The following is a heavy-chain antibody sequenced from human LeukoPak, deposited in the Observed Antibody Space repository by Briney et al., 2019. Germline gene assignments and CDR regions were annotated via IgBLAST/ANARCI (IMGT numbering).Heavy chain of an antibody. CDR1: GVTFSSYA. D-gene: IGHD3-16*02. V-gene: IGHV3-23*01. CDR3: AKPPRTLGGVIAFFDY. CDR2: SSGSGGST. Sequence: SGGSLRLSCAASGVTFSSYAMSWVRQAPGKGLEWVSASSGSGGSTYYADSVKGRFTLSRDNSKNTLYLQMNSLRAEDTAVYYCAKPPRTLGGVIAFFDYWGQGTLVTVSS. J-gene: IGHJ4*02.